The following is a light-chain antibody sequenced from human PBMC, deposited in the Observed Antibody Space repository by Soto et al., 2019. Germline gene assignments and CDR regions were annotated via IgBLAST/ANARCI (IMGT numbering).Light chain of an antibody. CDR2: SAA. J-gene: IGKJ1*01. CDR1: QSVSSD. Sequence: ETVMTQSPATLSVSPGERATLSCRASQSVSSDLAWYQQKPGQAPRLLIYSAAARAPGFPARFSASGSGTEFTLTISSLQSEDFATYYCQQYNSYSSFGHGAMV. V-gene: IGKV3-15*01. CDR3: QQYNSYSS.